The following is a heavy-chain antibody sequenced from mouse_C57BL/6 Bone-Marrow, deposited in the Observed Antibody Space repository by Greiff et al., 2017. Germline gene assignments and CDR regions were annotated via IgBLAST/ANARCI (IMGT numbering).Heavy chain of an antibody. CDR2: IHPNSGST. CDR1: GYTFTSYW. D-gene: IGHD2-3*01. J-gene: IGHJ1*03. Sequence: QVQLKQPGAELVKPGASVKLSCKASGYTFTSYWMHWVKQRPGQGLEWIGMIHPNSGSTNYNEKFKSKATLTVDKSSSTAYMQLSSLTSEDSAVYYCARKGDGYHIWYFDVWGTGTTVTVSS. V-gene: IGHV1-64*01. CDR3: ARKGDGYHIWYFDV.